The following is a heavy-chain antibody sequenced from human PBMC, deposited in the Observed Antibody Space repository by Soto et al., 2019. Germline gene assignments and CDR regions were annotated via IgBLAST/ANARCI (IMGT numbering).Heavy chain of an antibody. V-gene: IGHV3-33*06. D-gene: IGHD2-2*01. CDR2: IWYDGSNK. CDR1: GCNFISYG. CDR3: AKVAIVVVPAANNWFDP. Sequence: AGGSLRLSCAAAGCNFISYGMRWVRQTPGKGLEWVAVIWYDGSNKYYADSVKGRFTISRDNSKNTLYLQMNSLRAEDTAVYYCAKVAIVVVPAANNWFDPWGQGTLVTVSS. J-gene: IGHJ5*02.